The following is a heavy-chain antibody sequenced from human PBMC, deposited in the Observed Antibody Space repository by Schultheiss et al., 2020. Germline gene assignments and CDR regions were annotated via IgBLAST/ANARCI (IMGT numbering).Heavy chain of an antibody. CDR1: GFTFSDYY. Sequence: SCAASGFTFSDYYMSWIRQAPGKGLEWVSYISSSGSTIYYADSVKGRFTISRDNAKNSLYLQMNSLRAEDTAVYYCARDPRDYIWGSYRYTGLDYWGQGTLVTVSS. J-gene: IGHJ4*02. V-gene: IGHV3-11*01. D-gene: IGHD3-16*02. CDR2: ISSSGSTI. CDR3: ARDPRDYIWGSYRYTGLDY.